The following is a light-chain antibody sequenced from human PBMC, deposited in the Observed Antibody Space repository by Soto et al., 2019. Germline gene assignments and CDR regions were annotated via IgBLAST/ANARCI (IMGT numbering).Light chain of an antibody. Sequence: DIQLTQSPSFLSASVGDRVTITCRASQGISSYFAWYQQKPGKAPKLLIYAVSTLQNGVPSRFSGSASGTEFTLTLSSLQPEDFATCYCPQLNSYRLTFGGGTKVEI. CDR2: AVS. V-gene: IGKV1-9*01. CDR3: PQLNSYRLT. J-gene: IGKJ4*01. CDR1: QGISSY.